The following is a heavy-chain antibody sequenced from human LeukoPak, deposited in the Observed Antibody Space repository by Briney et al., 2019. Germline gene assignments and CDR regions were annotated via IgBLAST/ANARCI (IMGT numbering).Heavy chain of an antibody. V-gene: IGHV4-59*01. CDR2: TYYSGST. CDR1: GGSISSYY. D-gene: IGHD3-22*01. J-gene: IGHJ4*02. CDR3: ARVTNYYDSSGYYTPGFDY. Sequence: KPSETLSLTCTVSGGSISSYYWSWIRQPPGKGLEWIGYTYYSGSTNYNPSLKSRVTISVDTSKNQFSLKLSSVTAADTAVYYCARVTNYYDSSGYYTPGFDYWGQGTLVTVSS.